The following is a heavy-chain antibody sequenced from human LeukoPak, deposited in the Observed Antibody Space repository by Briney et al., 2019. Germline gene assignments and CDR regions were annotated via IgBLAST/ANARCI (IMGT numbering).Heavy chain of an antibody. Sequence: ASVKVSCKASGYTFTAYYMHWMRQAPGQGLEWMGWINPNSGGTNYAQKFQGRVTMTRDTSISTAYMELSRLTSDDTAVYYCARVGGVYAFDIWGQGTMVTVSS. V-gene: IGHV1-2*02. CDR1: GYTFTAYY. CDR3: ARVGGVYAFDI. D-gene: IGHD1-26*01. CDR2: INPNSGGT. J-gene: IGHJ3*02.